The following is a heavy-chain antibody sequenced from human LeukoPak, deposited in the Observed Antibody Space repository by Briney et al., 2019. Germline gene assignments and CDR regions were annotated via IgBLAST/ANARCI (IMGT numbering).Heavy chain of an antibody. CDR2: IYAGNSDA. Sequence: GESLKISCQGFGYPFTTSWIGWVRQLPGKGLEWTAIIYAGNSDAKYSPSFQGQVSISNDRSISTASLHWSSPKASDTAIYYCAIINHPDGRVYWGQGTLVTVSS. CDR3: AIINHPDGRVY. CDR1: GYPFTTSW. V-gene: IGHV5-51*01. J-gene: IGHJ4*02. D-gene: IGHD5-24*01.